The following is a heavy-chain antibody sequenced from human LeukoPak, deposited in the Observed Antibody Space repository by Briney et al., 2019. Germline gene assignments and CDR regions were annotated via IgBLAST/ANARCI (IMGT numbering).Heavy chain of an antibody. CDR3: ASVAYGRQWLPFDY. D-gene: IGHD6-19*01. CDR2: ISGSTSGT. J-gene: IGHJ4*02. V-gene: IGHV3-23*01. Sequence: GGSLRLSCAASGFTFSSYAVSWVRQAPGKELEWVSIISGSTSGTYYADSVKGRFTISRDNAKNSLYLQMNSLRAEDTAVYYCASVAYGRQWLPFDYWGQGTLVTVSS. CDR1: GFTFSSYA.